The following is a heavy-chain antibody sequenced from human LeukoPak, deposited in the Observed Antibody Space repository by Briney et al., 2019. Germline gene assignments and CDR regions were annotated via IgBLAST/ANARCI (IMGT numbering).Heavy chain of an antibody. Sequence: WASVKVSCKASGYTFTGYGISWVRQAPGQGLEWMGWISVYNGNTNYAQKLQGRVTMTADTSTSTAFMELRSLRSDDTAVYYCARDSHYYDSYHLDYWGQGTLVTVSS. D-gene: IGHD3-22*01. CDR1: GYTFTGYG. CDR3: ARDSHYYDSYHLDY. V-gene: IGHV1-18*01. CDR2: ISVYNGNT. J-gene: IGHJ4*02.